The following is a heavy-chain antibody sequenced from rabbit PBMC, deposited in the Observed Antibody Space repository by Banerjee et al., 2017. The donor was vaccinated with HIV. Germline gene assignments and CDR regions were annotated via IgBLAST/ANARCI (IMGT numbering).Heavy chain of an antibody. D-gene: IGHD4-1*01. CDR3: ARDGSGWGANFNL. CDR1: GFSFSSSYW. V-gene: IGHV1S45*01. J-gene: IGHJ4*01. Sequence: QEQLKESGGGLVKPEGSLTLTCTASGFSFSSSYWACWVRQAPGKGLEWIGCIYVGVSGSTYYASWAKGRFTITRSTSLNTVTLQMTSLTAADMATYFCARDGSGWGANFNLRGPGTLVTVS. CDR2: IYVGVSGST.